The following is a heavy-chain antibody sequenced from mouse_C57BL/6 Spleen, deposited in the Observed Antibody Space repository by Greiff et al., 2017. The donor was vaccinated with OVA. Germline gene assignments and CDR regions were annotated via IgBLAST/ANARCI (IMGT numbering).Heavy chain of an antibody. CDR3: ALTGTANFDY. CDR1: GFTFSDYG. J-gene: IGHJ2*01. Sequence: EVMLVESGGGLVKPGGSLKLSCAASGFTFSDYGMHWVRQAPEKGLEWVAYISSGSSTIYYADTVKGRFTISRDNAKNTLFLQMTSLRSEDTAMYYCALTGTANFDYWGQGTTLTVSS. CDR2: ISSGSSTI. V-gene: IGHV5-17*01. D-gene: IGHD4-1*01.